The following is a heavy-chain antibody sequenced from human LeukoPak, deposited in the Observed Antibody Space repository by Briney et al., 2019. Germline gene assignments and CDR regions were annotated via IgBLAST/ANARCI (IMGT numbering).Heavy chain of an antibody. J-gene: IGHJ3*02. D-gene: IGHD1-26*01. CDR1: GGSISSGSYF. V-gene: IGHV4-61*02. CDR2: FYISGST. Sequence: SETLSLTCTVSGGSISSGSYFWSWIRQPAGKGLEWIGRFYISGSTNYNASLKSRVTISIDTSKNQLSLKLSSVTAADTAVYYCAREPHSSGSYSGYAFDIWGQGTMVTASS. CDR3: AREPHSSGSYSGYAFDI.